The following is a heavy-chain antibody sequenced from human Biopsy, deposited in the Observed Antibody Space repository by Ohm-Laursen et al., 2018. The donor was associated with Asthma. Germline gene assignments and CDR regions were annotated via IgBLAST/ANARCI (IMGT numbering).Heavy chain of an antibody. V-gene: IGHV3-30-3*01. CDR1: RFTYE. Sequence: SLRLSCTASRFTYEMHWVRQAPGKGLEWVAVISYDGSSIYYADSVKGRFTISRDNSKNTLSLQMSSLTAEDTAVYYCAREGVAGTHIEDWGQGTLVTVSS. J-gene: IGHJ4*02. CDR3: AREGVAGTHIED. CDR2: ISYDGSSI. D-gene: IGHD6-19*01.